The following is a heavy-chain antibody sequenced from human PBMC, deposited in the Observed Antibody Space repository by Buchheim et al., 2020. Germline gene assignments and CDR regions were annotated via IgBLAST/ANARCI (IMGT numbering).Heavy chain of an antibody. D-gene: IGHD4-11*01. J-gene: IGHJ4*02. CDR3: ARGRTTVTTNEFGY. CDR2: MNPNSGNT. Sequence: QVQLVQSGAEVKKPGASVKVSCKASGYTFTGYDINWVRQATGQGLEWMGWMNPNSGNTGYTQKFQGRVTMTRNPSISTAYMELSSLRFEDTAVYYCARGRTTVTTNEFGYWGQGAL. V-gene: IGHV1-8*01. CDR1: GYTFTGYD.